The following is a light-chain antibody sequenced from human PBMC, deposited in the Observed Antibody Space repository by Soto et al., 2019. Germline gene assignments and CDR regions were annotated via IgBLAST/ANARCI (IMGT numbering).Light chain of an antibody. CDR2: QHS. CDR1: KLGDKY. Sequence: ELTQPPSVSVSPGQTASITCSGDKLGDKYTCWYQQKPGQSPVLVIYQHSQRPSGIPERFSGSNSGNTATLTISGTQAMDEADYYCQAWDSSTDVVFGGGTKLTVL. J-gene: IGLJ2*01. CDR3: QAWDSSTDVV. V-gene: IGLV3-1*01.